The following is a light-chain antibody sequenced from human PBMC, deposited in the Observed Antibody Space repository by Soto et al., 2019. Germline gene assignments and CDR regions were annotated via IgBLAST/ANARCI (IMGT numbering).Light chain of an antibody. Sequence: QSVLTQPPSVSGAPGQRVTISCTGSSSNIGAGYDVHWYQQLPGTAPKLLIYGHSNRPSGVPDRFSGSKSGTSASLAITGLQADDDADYYCQSYDSSLSGSVVFGGGTKVTVL. CDR1: SSNIGAGYD. CDR3: QSYDSSLSGSVV. J-gene: IGLJ2*01. CDR2: GHS. V-gene: IGLV1-40*01.